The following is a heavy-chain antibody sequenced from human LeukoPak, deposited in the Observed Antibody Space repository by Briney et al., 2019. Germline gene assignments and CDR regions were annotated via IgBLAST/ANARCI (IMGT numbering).Heavy chain of an antibody. J-gene: IGHJ6*03. Sequence: SEPLSLPRSVSCGLHRILHWLGTPQPAGEAVVWSGRIYTSGSTNYNPSLKSRVTMSVDTSKNQFSLKLSSVTAADTAVYYCARAVVGGSISAYYYYYMDVWGKGTTVTVSS. CDR3: ARAVVGGSISAYYYYYMDV. V-gene: IGHV4-4*07. CDR2: IYTSGST. CDR1: CGLHRILH. D-gene: IGHD1-26*01.